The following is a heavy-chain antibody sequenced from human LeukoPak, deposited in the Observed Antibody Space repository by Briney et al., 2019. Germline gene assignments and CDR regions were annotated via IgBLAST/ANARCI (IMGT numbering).Heavy chain of an antibody. Sequence: SETLSLTCNVSGGSINDYYWSWIRQPQGKGLEWIGYIYSSGSANYNPSLKSRMTISVDTSKNQFSLKLSSVIAADTAVYYCAMGLAWKLDYWGQGTLVTVSS. J-gene: IGHJ4*02. CDR2: IYSSGSA. V-gene: IGHV4-59*12. CDR3: AMGLAWKLDY. CDR1: GGSINDYY. D-gene: IGHD4-23*01.